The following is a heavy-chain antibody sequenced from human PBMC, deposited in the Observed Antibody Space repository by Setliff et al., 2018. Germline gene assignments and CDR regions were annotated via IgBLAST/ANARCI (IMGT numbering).Heavy chain of an antibody. CDR1: GGSISSSSYY. Sequence: TLSLTCTVSGGSISSSSYYWGWIRQPPGKGLEWIGSIYYSGSTYYNPSLKSRVTISVDTSKNQFSLKLSSVTAADTAVYYCARGYSGYDYLKPFDYWGQGTLVTVSS. CDR2: IYYSGST. V-gene: IGHV4-39*01. D-gene: IGHD5-12*01. CDR3: ARGYSGYDYLKPFDY. J-gene: IGHJ4*02.